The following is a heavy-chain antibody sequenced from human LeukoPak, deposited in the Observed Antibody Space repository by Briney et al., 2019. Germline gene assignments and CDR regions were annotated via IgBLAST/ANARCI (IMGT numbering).Heavy chain of an antibody. CDR1: GGSISSGGYS. D-gene: IGHD1-26*01. Sequence: PSETLSLTCAVSGGSISSGGYSWSWIRQPPGKGLEWIGYIYHSGSTYYNPSPKSRVTISVDRSKNQFSLKLSSVTAADTAVYYCARGERDFDYWGQGTLVTVSS. CDR3: ARGERDFDY. V-gene: IGHV4-30-2*01. J-gene: IGHJ4*02. CDR2: IYHSGST.